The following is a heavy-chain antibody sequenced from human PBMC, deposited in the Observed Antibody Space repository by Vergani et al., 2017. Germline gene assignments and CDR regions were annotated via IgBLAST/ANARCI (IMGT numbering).Heavy chain of an antibody. CDR1: GGSISSYY. CDR3: AGATPGIAAAGTIDP. CDR2: IYYSGST. J-gene: IGHJ5*02. Sequence: QVQLQESGPGLVKPSETLSLTCTVSGGSISSYYWSWIRQPPEKGLEWSGYIYYSGSTNYNPSLKSRVTISVDTSKNQFSLKLSSVTAADTAVYYCAGATPGIAAAGTIDPWGQGTLVTVSS. V-gene: IGHV4-59*01. D-gene: IGHD6-13*01.